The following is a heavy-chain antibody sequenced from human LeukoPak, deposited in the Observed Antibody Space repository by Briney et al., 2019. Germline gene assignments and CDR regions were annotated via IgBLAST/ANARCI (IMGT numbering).Heavy chain of an antibody. CDR3: ARATLQLERRPFDY. CDR2: INHSGST. Sequence: PSETPSLTCAVYGVSFSGYYWSWIRQPPGKGLEWIGEINHSGSTNYNPSLKSRVTISVDTSKNQFSLKLTSVTAADTAVYYCARATLQLERRPFDYWGQGTLVTVSS. D-gene: IGHD1-1*01. CDR1: GVSFSGYY. V-gene: IGHV4-34*01. J-gene: IGHJ4*02.